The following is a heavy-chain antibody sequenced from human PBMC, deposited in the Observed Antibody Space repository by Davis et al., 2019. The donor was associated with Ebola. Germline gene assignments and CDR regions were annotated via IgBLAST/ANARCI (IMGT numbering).Heavy chain of an antibody. CDR2: IKQDGSEK. D-gene: IGHD5-24*01. CDR1: GFTFSSYW. V-gene: IGHV3-7*01. Sequence: GGSLRLSCAASGFTFSSYWMSWVRQAPGKGLEWVANIKQDGSEKYYVDSVKGRFTISRDNAKNSLYLQMNSLRAEDTAVYYCARDLAPRRWLQLVYWGQGTLVTVSS. CDR3: ARDLAPRRWLQLVY. J-gene: IGHJ4*02.